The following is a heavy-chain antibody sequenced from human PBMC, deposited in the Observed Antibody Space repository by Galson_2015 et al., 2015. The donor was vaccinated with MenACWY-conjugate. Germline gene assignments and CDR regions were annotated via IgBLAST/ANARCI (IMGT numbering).Heavy chain of an antibody. Sequence: TLSLTCVVTGVPFASGGYTWSWLRQPPGKGLEGIGSIYHTGRAFYNPSLQTRVTMSVARSKNQISRNRSSVNAADTAVYYCATCVGDPLGPWFDPWGQGKLVTVSS. V-gene: IGHV4-30-2*01. CDR2: IYHTGRA. CDR3: ATCVGDPLGPWFDP. CDR1: GVPFASGGYT. J-gene: IGHJ5*02. D-gene: IGHD3-16*01.